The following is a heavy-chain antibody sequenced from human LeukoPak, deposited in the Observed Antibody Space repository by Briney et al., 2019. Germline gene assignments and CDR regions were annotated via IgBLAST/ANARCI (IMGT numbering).Heavy chain of an antibody. D-gene: IGHD6-6*01. CDR3: ARWQYTISSGWFDP. CDR1: GGSISSRY. J-gene: IGHJ5*02. CDR2: IYYSGGT. V-gene: IGHV4-59*08. Sequence: SETLSLTCTLSGGSISSRYWSWIRLPPGKGLEWIGSIYYSGGTNYNPSLQGRVSISVDTSKIQFSLKLSSVTAADTAVYYCARWQYTISSGWFDPWGQGTLVTVSS.